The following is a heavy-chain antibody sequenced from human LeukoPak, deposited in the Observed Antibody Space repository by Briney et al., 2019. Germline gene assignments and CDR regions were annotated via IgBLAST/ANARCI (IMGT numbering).Heavy chain of an antibody. CDR3: ARGGVPAAAWGFDP. V-gene: IGHV3-53*01. Sequence: GGSLRLSCAASGFTVSSNYMSWVRQAPGKGLEWVSVIYSGGSTYYADSVKGRFTISRDNSKNTLYLQMNNLRAEDTAVYYCARGGVPAAAWGFDPWGQGTLVTVSS. CDR2: IYSGGST. D-gene: IGHD2-2*01. J-gene: IGHJ5*02. CDR1: GFTVSSNY.